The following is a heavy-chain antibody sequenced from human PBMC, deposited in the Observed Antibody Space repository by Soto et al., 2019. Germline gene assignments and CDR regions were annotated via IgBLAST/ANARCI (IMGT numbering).Heavy chain of an antibody. J-gene: IGHJ6*02. Sequence: SETLSLTCAVYGESLSAYYWTWIRQPPGKGLEWIGEINQSGSTNYNPSLKSRVTMSADTSKKHFSLKVTSVTAADTAVYYCARGTVYVPFLFPCLDVWGQGPTVTVSS. CDR1: GESLSAYY. V-gene: IGHV4-34*01. D-gene: IGHD3-10*02. CDR3: ARGTVYVPFLFPCLDV. CDR2: INQSGST.